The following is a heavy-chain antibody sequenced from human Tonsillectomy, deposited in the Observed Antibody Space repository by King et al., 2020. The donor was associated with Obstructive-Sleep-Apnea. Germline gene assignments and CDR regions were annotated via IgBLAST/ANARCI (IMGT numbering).Heavy chain of an antibody. D-gene: IGHD2-2*01. CDR3: ARSGRGPCSSTSCPYFYYYYGMDV. J-gene: IGHJ6*02. CDR2: IYHSGST. V-gene: IGHV4-38-2*02. Sequence: QLQESGPGLVKPSETLSLTCTVSGYSISSGYYWGWIRQPPGKGLKWIGSIYHSGSTYYNPSLKSRGTISVDTSKNQFSLKLSSVTAADTAVYYCARSGRGPCSSTSCPYFYYYYGMDVWGQGTTVTVSS. CDR1: GYSISSGYY.